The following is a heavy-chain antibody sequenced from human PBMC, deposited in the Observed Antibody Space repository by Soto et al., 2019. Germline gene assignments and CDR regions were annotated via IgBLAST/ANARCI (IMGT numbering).Heavy chain of an antibody. V-gene: IGHV3-30*18. CDR2: ISYDGSNK. D-gene: IGHD3-10*01. CDR1: GFTFSSYG. Sequence: GGSLRLSCAASGFTFSSYGMHWVRQAPGKGLEWVAVISYDGSNKYYADSVKGRFTISRDNSKNTLYLQMNSLRAEDTAVYYCAKVGYYYYYGMDVWGQGTTVTVSS. CDR3: AKVGYYYYYGMDV. J-gene: IGHJ6*02.